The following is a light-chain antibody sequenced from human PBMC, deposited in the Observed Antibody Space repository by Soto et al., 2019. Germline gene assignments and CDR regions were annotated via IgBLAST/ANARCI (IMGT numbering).Light chain of an antibody. J-gene: IGKJ5*01. V-gene: IGKV3-15*01. CDR2: GGS. CDR3: QQYNDWPTIT. Sequence: EIVMTQSPATLSVPPGDRATLSCRASESVRSALAWYQQKPGQAPRLLIYGGSIRAADIPARFSGSGSGTEFTLTISTLQSEDFAIYYCQQYNDWPTITFGQGTRLEIK. CDR1: ESVRSA.